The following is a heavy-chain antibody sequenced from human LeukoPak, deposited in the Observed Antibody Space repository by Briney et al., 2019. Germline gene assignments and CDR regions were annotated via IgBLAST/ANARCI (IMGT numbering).Heavy chain of an antibody. J-gene: IGHJ4*02. CDR1: GITFSSYN. D-gene: IGHD4-17*01. CDR2: ISSGSSAI. Sequence: GGSLRLSCAASGITFSSYNMNWVRQAPGNGLEWVSIISSGSSAIFSADALKGRFTISRDDAKNLLYLDMNSLRAEDTAVYYCARGHTAVTRHFDFWGQGTLVTVSS. CDR3: ARGHTAVTRHFDF. V-gene: IGHV3-21*01.